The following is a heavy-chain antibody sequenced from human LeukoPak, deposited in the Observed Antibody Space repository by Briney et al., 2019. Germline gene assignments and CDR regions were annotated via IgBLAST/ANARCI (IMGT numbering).Heavy chain of an antibody. Sequence: SQTLSLTCAISGDSVSSNSAAWNWIRQSPSRGLEWLGRTYYRSKWYNDYEVSVKSRIIINPDTSKNEFSLQLSSVTPEDTAVYYCARGVGSSSNYYFDYWGQGTLVTVS. D-gene: IGHD6-13*01. J-gene: IGHJ4*02. CDR2: TYYRSKWYN. CDR3: ARGVGSSSNYYFDY. CDR1: GDSVSSNSAA. V-gene: IGHV6-1*01.